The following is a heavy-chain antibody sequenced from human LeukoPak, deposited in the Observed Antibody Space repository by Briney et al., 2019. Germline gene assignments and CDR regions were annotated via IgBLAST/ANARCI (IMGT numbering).Heavy chain of an antibody. V-gene: IGHV4-61*02. D-gene: IGHD2-2*01. Sequence: SETLSLTCTVSGGSISSGSYYWSWIRQPAGKGLEWIGRIYTSGSTNYNPSLKSRVTISVDTSRNQFSLKLSSVTAADMAVYYCARCPLVPAAPSYYYYYMDVWGKGTTVTVSS. CDR2: IYTSGST. J-gene: IGHJ6*03. CDR1: GGSISSGSYY. CDR3: ARCPLVPAAPSYYYYYMDV.